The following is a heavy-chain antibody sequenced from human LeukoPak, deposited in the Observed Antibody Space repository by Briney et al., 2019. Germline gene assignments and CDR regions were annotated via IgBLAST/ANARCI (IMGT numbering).Heavy chain of an antibody. CDR1: GGSFSGYY. V-gene: IGHV4-34*01. Sequence: SETLSLTCAVYGGSFSGYYWSWIRQPPGKGLEWIGEINHSGSTNYNPSLKSRVTISVDTSKNQFSLKLSSVTAADTAVYYCARGPYYYGSGSYYGQGFRFDYWGQGTLVTVSS. J-gene: IGHJ4*02. D-gene: IGHD3-10*01. CDR2: INHSGST. CDR3: ARGPYYYGSGSYYGQGFRFDY.